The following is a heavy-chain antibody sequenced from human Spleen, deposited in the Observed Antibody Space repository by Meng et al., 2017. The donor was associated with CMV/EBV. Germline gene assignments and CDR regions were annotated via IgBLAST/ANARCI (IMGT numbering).Heavy chain of an antibody. D-gene: IGHD2-21*02. CDR1: GGSIRSVGYS. J-gene: IGHJ4*02. CDR2: IYHSGST. Sequence: QRQHCCSLLMRPSQTLSLTCAASGGSIRSVGYSWSWIRQPPGKGLEWIGYIYHSGSTYYNPSLKSRVTISVDRSKNQFSLKLSSVTAADTAVYYCARVVTALWGYYFDYWGQGTLVTVSS. CDR3: ARVVTALWGYYFDY. V-gene: IGHV4-30-2*01.